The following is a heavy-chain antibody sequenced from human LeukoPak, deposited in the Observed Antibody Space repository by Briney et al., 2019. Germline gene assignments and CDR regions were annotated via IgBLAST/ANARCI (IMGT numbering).Heavy chain of an antibody. V-gene: IGHV4-34*01. CDR2: INHSGST. CDR3: ARVGWGYYYYYMDV. CDR1: GGALNGYY. D-gene: IGHD6-19*01. J-gene: IGHJ6*03. Sequence: KPSGTPSPTPAVYGGALNGYYWSWNPQPPGQGVGVIGEINHSGSTNYNPSLKSRVTISVDTSKNQFSLKLSSVTAADTAVYYCARVGWGYYYYYMDVWGKGTTVTVSS.